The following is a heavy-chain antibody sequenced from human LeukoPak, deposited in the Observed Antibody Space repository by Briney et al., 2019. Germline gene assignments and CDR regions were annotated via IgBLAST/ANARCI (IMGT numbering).Heavy chain of an antibody. CDR3: ARDSIAARQNAFDI. CDR2: IYYSGST. D-gene: IGHD6-6*01. J-gene: IGHJ3*02. CDR1: GGSISSGSYY. V-gene: IGHV4-61*01. Sequence: SETLSLTCTVSGGSISSGSYYWSWIRQPPGKGLEWIGYIYYSGSTNYNPSLKSRVTISVDTSKNQFSLKLSSVTAADTAVYYCARDSIAARQNAFDIWGQGTMVTVSS.